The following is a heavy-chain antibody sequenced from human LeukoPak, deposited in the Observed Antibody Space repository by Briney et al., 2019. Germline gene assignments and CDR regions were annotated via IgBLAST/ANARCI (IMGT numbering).Heavy chain of an antibody. Sequence: GESLQISCKGSGYSFTTYWISWVRQMPGKGLEWMGRIDPSDSYTNYSPSFQGHVTISVDKSISTAYLQWSSLKASDTAIYYCARDRRLPPDCWGQGTLVTVSS. J-gene: IGHJ4*02. V-gene: IGHV5-10-1*01. CDR3: ARDRRLPPDC. CDR1: GYSFTTYW. CDR2: IDPSDSYT.